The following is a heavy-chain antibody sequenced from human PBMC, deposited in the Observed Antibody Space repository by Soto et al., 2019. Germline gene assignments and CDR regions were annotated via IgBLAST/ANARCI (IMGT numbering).Heavy chain of an antibody. Sequence: ASVNVSCKSSGYTFTGCYIHWVRQAPGQGLEWMGWINPNSGGTNYAQKFQGRVTMTRDTSISTAYMELSRLRSDDTAVYYCARVTPYYYYGMDVWGQGTTVTVSS. D-gene: IGHD1-20*01. CDR3: ARVTPYYYYGMDV. J-gene: IGHJ6*02. CDR2: INPNSGGT. CDR1: GYTFTGCY. V-gene: IGHV1-2*02.